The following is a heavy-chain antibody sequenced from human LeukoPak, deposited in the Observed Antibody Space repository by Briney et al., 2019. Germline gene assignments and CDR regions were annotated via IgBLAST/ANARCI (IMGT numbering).Heavy chain of an antibody. J-gene: IGHJ6*02. CDR3: ASPGTHTSSAPRSYYYYGLDV. Sequence: PSETLSLTCAVYGGSFSGYYWSWIRQPPGKGLEWIGEINHSGGTNYNPSLKSRVTISVDTSKNQFSLKLSSVTAADTAVFYCASPGTHTSSAPRSYYYYGLDVWGQGTTVTVSS. D-gene: IGHD6-6*01. V-gene: IGHV4-34*01. CDR1: GGSFSGYY. CDR2: INHSGGT.